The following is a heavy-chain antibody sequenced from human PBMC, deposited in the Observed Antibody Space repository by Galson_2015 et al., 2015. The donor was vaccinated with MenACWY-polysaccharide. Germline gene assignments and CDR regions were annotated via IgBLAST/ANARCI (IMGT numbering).Heavy chain of an antibody. D-gene: IGHD2-21*01. CDR3: ARVIARKYTFTDS. Sequence: SVKVSCKASGYRFTSYDINWVRQATGQGLEWMGWMNPNSGNTGSAQKFQGRVTMTSNSAIMTAYMELSGLRSEDTAVYYCARVIARKYTFTDSWGQGTLVTVSS. J-gene: IGHJ4*02. CDR2: MNPNSGNT. V-gene: IGHV1-8*01. CDR1: GYRFTSYD.